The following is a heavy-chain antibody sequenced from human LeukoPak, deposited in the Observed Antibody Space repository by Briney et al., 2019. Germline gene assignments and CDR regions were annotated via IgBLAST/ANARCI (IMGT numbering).Heavy chain of an antibody. D-gene: IGHD3-9*01. CDR1: EYIFTDYY. CDR3: ARGGDNYDILTQ. V-gene: IGHV1-2*02. CDR2: INPHGGGT. J-gene: IGHJ4*02. Sequence: ASMKVSCKASEYIFTDYYIHWVRQAPGQGLEWMGWINPHGGGTNYAQNFQYRVTMTGDTSISTAYMELSRLISDDTAIYYCARGGDNYDILTQWGQGTLVTVSS.